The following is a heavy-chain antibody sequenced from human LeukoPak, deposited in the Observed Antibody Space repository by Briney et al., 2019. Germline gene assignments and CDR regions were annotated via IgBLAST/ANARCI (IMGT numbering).Heavy chain of an antibody. CDR1: GYTFTSYD. Sequence: ASVKVSCKASGYTFTSYDINWVRQAPGQGLEWMGRIIPILGIANYAQKFQGRVTITADKSTSTAYMELSSLRSEDTAVFYCARGHQPPYYGMDVWGQGTTVTVSS. CDR2: IIPILGIA. V-gene: IGHV1-69*04. CDR3: ARGHQPPYYGMDV. J-gene: IGHJ6*02.